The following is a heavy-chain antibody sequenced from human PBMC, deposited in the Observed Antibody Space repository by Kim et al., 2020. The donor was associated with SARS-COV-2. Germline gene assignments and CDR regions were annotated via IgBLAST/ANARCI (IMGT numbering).Heavy chain of an antibody. J-gene: IGHJ4*02. CDR3: TRQMLQRAVADY. Sequence: AYAASVKGRFTISRDDSKNTAYLQMNSLKTEDTAVYYCTRQMLQRAVADYWGQGTLVTVSS. V-gene: IGHV3-73*01. D-gene: IGHD6-19*01.